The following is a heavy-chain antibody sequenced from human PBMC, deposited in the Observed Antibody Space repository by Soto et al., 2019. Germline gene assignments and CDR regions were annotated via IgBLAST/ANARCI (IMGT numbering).Heavy chain of an antibody. CDR1: GFTFSSYW. D-gene: IGHD3-16*01. V-gene: IGHV3-7*01. Sequence: GGSLGLSCAASGFTFSSYWMSWVRQAPGKGLEWVANIKQDGSEKYYVDSVKGRFTISRDNAKNSLYLQMNSLRAEDTAVYYCARDRRSVYYGMDVWGQGTTVTVSS. J-gene: IGHJ6*02. CDR2: IKQDGSEK. CDR3: ARDRRSVYYGMDV.